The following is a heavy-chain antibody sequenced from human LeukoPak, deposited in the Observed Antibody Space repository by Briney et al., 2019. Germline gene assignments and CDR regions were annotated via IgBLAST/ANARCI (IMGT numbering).Heavy chain of an antibody. CDR1: GFTFSSYW. CDR3: AKYSGYEYYYHYYMDV. D-gene: IGHD5-12*01. J-gene: IGHJ6*03. V-gene: IGHV3-7*03. CDR2: IKQDGSEK. Sequence: PGGSLRLSCAASGFTFSSYWMSWVRQAPGKGLEWVANIKQDGSEKYYVDSVKGRFTISRDNAKNSLYLQMNSLRAEDTAVYYCAKYSGYEYYYHYYMDVWGKGTTVTISS.